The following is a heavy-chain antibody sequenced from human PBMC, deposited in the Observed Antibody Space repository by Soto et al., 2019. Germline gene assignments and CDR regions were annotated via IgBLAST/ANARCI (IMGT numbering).Heavy chain of an antibody. J-gene: IGHJ4*02. Sequence: GGSLRLSCAASGFTFSSYGMHWVRQAPGKGLEWVANIKQDGSEKYYVDSVKGRFTISRDNAKNSLYLQMNSLRAEDTAVYYCARASPPNNYDFWSGYYSEFDYWGQGTLVTVSS. CDR1: GFTFSSYG. CDR3: ARASPPNNYDFWSGYYSEFDY. CDR2: IKQDGSEK. D-gene: IGHD3-3*01. V-gene: IGHV3-7*01.